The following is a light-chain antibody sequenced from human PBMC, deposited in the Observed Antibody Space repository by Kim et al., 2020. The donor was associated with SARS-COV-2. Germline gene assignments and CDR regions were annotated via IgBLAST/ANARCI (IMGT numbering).Light chain of an antibody. CDR3: QVWDSSSDHPYWV. Sequence: GKTARITCGGNNIGSKSVPWYQQEPGQAPVLVIYYDSDRPSGIPERFSGSNSGNTATLTISRVEAGDEADYYCQVWDSSSDHPYWVFGGGTKLTVL. V-gene: IGLV3-21*04. J-gene: IGLJ3*02. CDR1: NIGSKS. CDR2: YDS.